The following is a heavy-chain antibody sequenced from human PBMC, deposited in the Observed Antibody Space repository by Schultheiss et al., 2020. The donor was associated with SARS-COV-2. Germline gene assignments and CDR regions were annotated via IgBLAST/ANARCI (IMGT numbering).Heavy chain of an antibody. CDR2: INHSGST. D-gene: IGHD5-18*01. CDR1: GGSISSSSYY. CDR3: AKERDEYSYGYFQH. Sequence: GSLRLSCTVSGGSISSSSYYWSWIRQPPGKGLEWIGEINHSGSTNYNPSLKSRVTISVDTSKNQFSLKLSSVTAAVTAVYYCAKERDEYSYGYFQHWGQGTLVTVSS. J-gene: IGHJ1*01. V-gene: IGHV4-39*07.